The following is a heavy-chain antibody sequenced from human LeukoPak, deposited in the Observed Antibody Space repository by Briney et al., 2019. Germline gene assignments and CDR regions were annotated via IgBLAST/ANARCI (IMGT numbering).Heavy chain of an antibody. V-gene: IGHV1-69*05. CDR1: GGTFSSYA. CDR3: ARDRWELRHAFDY. D-gene: IGHD1-26*01. Sequence: SVKVSCKASGGTFSSYAISWVRQAPGQGLEWMGRIIPIFGTADYAQKFQGRVTIATDESTSTAYMELRSLRSDDTAVYYCARDRWELRHAFDYWGQGTLVTVSS. CDR2: IIPIFGTA. J-gene: IGHJ4*02.